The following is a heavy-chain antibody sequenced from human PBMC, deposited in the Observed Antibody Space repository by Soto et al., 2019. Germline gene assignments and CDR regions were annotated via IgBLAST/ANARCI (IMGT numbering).Heavy chain of an antibody. Sequence: QVQLVQSGAEVKKPGASVRVSCKPSGYTFTSYAITWMRQATGRGLEWMGWLDPFTGDTTYAQNFQGRVTITKDTSTATAYVELRGLTSDDAAVYYCARGLVRAVITHFDYWGQGTLVTVSS. CDR2: LDPFTGDT. D-gene: IGHD3-10*01. J-gene: IGHJ4*02. CDR3: ARGLVRAVITHFDY. CDR1: GYTFTSYA. V-gene: IGHV1-18*01.